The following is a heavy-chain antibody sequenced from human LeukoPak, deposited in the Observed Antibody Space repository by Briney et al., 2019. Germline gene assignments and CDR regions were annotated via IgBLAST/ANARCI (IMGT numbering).Heavy chain of an antibody. CDR2: ISSSSSYI. J-gene: IGHJ4*02. CDR1: GFTFSSYS. Sequence: GGSLRLSCAASGFTFSSYSMNWVSQAPGKGLEWVSSISSSSSYIYYADSVKGRFTISRDNAKNSLYLQMNSLRAEDTAVYYCASNPIAGMGSYWGQGTLVTVSS. CDR3: ASNPIAGMGSY. D-gene: IGHD6-13*01. V-gene: IGHV3-21*01.